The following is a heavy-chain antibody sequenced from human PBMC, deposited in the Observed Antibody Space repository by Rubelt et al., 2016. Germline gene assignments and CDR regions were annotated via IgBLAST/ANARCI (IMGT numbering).Heavy chain of an antibody. J-gene: IGHJ4*02. CDR2: INHSGST. Sequence: QVQLQQWGAGLLKPSETLSLTCAVYGGSFSGYYWSWIRQPPGKGLEWIGEINHSGSTNYNPSLKSRVIISGDTSKNLFSLKLSSVTAADTAVYYCASTGYCTNGVCNGPLPVDYWGQGTLVTVSS. V-gene: IGHV4-34*01. D-gene: IGHD2-8*01. CDR1: GGSFSGYY. CDR3: ASTGYCTNGVCNGPLPVDY.